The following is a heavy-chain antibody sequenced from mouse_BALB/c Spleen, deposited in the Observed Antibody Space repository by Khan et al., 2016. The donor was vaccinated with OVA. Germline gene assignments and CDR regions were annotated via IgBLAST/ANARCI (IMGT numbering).Heavy chain of an antibody. V-gene: IGHV1-26*01. CDR3: ARGYDFFAS. J-gene: IGHJ3*01. D-gene: IGHD2-14*01. CDR1: GYSFTLYY. CDR2: VNPNTDNI. Sequence: EVQLQQSGPDLVKPGASVKISCKASGYSFTLYYMSWVKQSHGKSLEWIGRVNPNTDNINYNQEFKGKAILTVDKSSNTAYMELRSLASEDSAVEFCARGYDFFASWGQGTLVTVSA.